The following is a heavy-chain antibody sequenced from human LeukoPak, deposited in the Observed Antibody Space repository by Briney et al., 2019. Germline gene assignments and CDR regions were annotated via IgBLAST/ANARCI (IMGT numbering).Heavy chain of an antibody. CDR2: IYSGGST. CDR3: AKAHCTDGSCFPYCLDY. J-gene: IGHJ4*02. V-gene: IGHV3-66*01. D-gene: IGHD2-15*01. CDR1: GFTVSSNY. Sequence: GGSLRLSCAASGFTVSSNYMSWVRQAPGKGLEWVSVIYSGGSTYYADSVKGRFTISRDKSKNTLYLQMNSLRAEDSALYYCAKAHCTDGSCFPYCLDYWGQGTLVSVSS.